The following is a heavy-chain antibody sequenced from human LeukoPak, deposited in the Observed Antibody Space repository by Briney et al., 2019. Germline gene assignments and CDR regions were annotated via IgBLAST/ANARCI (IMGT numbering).Heavy chain of an antibody. D-gene: IGHD5-24*01. CDR1: GFMFSSNW. CDR3: AKEGRSLQTY. Sequence: GGSLRLSCAASGFMFSSNWMSWVRLALGKGLGWVANIKEDGTETYYVDSVKGRFTISRDNAKNSLYLQMNSLRVEDTAVYYCAKEGRSLQTYWGQGTLVTVSS. CDR2: IKEDGTET. J-gene: IGHJ4*02. V-gene: IGHV3-7*03.